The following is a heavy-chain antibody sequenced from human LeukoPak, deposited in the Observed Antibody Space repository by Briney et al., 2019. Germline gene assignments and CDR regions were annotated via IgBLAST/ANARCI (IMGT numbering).Heavy chain of an antibody. Sequence: ASVKVSCKVSGYTLTKLSMHWVRQALGQGLEWMGRINPSGGSTNYAQKFQGRVTMTRDTSTSTVYMELSSLTSEDTAVYYCATDGDYWGQGTLVTVSS. V-gene: IGHV1-46*01. CDR1: GYTLTKLS. J-gene: IGHJ4*02. CDR2: INPSGGST. CDR3: ATDGDY.